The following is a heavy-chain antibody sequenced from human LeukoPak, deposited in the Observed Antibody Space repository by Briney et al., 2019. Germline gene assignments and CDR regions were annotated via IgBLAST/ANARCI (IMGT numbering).Heavy chain of an antibody. J-gene: IGHJ4*02. CDR1: GGSISSSSYY. CDR3: ARVGGGSSSSPTSSIDY. D-gene: IGHD6-6*01. V-gene: IGHV4-39*07. Sequence: SETLSLTCCVSGGSISSSSYYWGWIRQPPGKGLDGIGIIYYSGSTYYIPSLKSRVTISVDTSKNQFSLKMSSVTAADTAVYYCARVGGGSSSSPTSSIDYWGQGTLVTVSS. CDR2: IYYSGST.